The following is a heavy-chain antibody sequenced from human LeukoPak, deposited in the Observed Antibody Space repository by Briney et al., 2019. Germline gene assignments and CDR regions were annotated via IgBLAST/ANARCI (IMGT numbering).Heavy chain of an antibody. J-gene: IGHJ6*02. CDR2: IYTSGST. Sequence: SETLSLTCTVSGGSISSYYWSWIRQPAGKGLEWIGRIYTSGSTNYNPSLKSRVTMSVDTSKNQFSLKLSSVTAADTAVYYCAREVRKWTTTLYCYYGMDVWGQGTTVTVSS. D-gene: IGHD4-17*01. CDR3: AREVRKWTTTLYCYYGMDV. CDR1: GGSISSYY. V-gene: IGHV4-4*07.